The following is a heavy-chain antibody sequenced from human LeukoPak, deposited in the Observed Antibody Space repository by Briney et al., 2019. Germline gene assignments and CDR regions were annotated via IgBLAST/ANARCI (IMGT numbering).Heavy chain of an antibody. V-gene: IGHV1-46*01. CDR3: AREAVTIFGLVRTQTPKGPHRFDP. D-gene: IGHD3-3*01. CDR1: GYTFTNYY. J-gene: IGHJ5*02. Sequence: ASMKVSCKASGYTFTNYYIHWVRQAPGQGLEWMGLINPSGGTTNCAQKFQGRVTMTRDMSTTTVYMHLSSLRSEDTAVYYCAREAVTIFGLVRTQTPKGPHRFDPWGQGTLVTVSS. CDR2: INPSGGTT.